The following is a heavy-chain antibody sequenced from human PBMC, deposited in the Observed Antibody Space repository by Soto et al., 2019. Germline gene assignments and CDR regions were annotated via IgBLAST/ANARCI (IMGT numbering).Heavy chain of an antibody. CDR1: GFTFSSYG. Sequence: VGSLILSCAASGFTFSSYGVHWVRQAPGKGLEWVAVIWYDGSNKYYADSVKGRFTISRDNSKNTLYLQMNRLRSDDTAVYYCTRENIENSDGLYDAFDIWGQGTTVTVSS. CDR2: IWYDGSNK. V-gene: IGHV3-33*01. J-gene: IGHJ3*02. D-gene: IGHD2-15*01. CDR3: TRENIENSDGLYDAFDI.